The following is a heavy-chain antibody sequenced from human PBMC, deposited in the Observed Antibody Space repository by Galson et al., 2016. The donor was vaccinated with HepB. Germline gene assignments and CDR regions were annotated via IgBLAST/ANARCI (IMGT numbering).Heavy chain of an antibody. J-gene: IGHJ6*02. CDR1: GYTFTSYA. V-gene: IGHV1-18*01. CDR3: ARVGAHPYGMDV. CDR2: ISAYNGIT. Sequence: SVKVSCKASGYTFTSYAISWVRQAPGQGLEWMGWISAYNGITDYAQKFQGRVSMTTDTSTTTAYMELMSLRSDDTAVYYCARVGAHPYGMDVWGQGTTVTVSS. D-gene: IGHD3-16*01.